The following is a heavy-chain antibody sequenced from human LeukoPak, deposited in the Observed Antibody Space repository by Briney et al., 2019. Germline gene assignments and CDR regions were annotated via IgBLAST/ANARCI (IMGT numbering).Heavy chain of an antibody. CDR3: ARDHDFGPDY. V-gene: IGHV1-2*02. CDR1: GYTFTGHY. D-gene: IGHD4/OR15-4a*01. J-gene: IGHJ4*02. CDR2: IKPDTGAT. Sequence: ASGKVSCKASGYTFTGHYFHWLRQAPGQGLEWMGWIKPDTGATNFAQKFHGRLTMTTDTSISTGYMELRSLTSDDTAMYYCARDHDFGPDYWGQGTLVTVS.